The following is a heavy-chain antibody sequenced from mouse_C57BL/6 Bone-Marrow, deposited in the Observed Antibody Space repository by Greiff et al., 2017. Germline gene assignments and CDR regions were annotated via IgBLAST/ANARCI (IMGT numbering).Heavy chain of an antibody. V-gene: IGHV1-59*01. Sequence: QVQLQQPGAELVRPGTSVKLSCKASGYTFTSYWMPWVKQRPGQGLEWIGVIDPFGGYTNYNEKFKGKATLTVDTSSSTAYMQLSSLTSEDSAVYYSAREGTVVPVCYWGQGNTRTVA. J-gene: IGHJ2*01. CDR3: AREGTVVPVCY. D-gene: IGHD1-1*01. CDR2: IDPFGGYT. CDR1: GYTFTSYW.